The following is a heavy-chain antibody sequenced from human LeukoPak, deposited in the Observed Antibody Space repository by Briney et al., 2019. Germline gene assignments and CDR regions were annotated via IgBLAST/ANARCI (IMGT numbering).Heavy chain of an antibody. V-gene: IGHV3-30*02. Sequence: GGSLRLSCAASGFTFSSYGMHWVRQAPGKGLEWVAFIRYDGSNKYYADSVKGRFTISRDNSKNTLYLQMNSLRAEDTAVYYCAKLGYYYDSSGPAKFDPWGQGTLVTVSS. CDR3: AKLGYYYDSSGPAKFDP. CDR2: IRYDGSNK. J-gene: IGHJ5*02. D-gene: IGHD3-22*01. CDR1: GFTFSSYG.